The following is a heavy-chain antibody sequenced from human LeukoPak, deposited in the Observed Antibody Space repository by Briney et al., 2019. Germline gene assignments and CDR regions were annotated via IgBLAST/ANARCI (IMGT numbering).Heavy chain of an antibody. CDR1: GYTFTGYY. Sequence: ASVKVSCKASGYTFTGYYMHWVRQALGQGLEWMGWINPNSGGTNYAQKFQGWVTMTRDTSISTAYMELSRLRSDDTAVYYCAREHCSSTSCNNWFDPWGQGTLVTVSS. J-gene: IGHJ5*02. V-gene: IGHV1-2*04. CDR2: INPNSGGT. D-gene: IGHD2-2*01. CDR3: AREHCSSTSCNNWFDP.